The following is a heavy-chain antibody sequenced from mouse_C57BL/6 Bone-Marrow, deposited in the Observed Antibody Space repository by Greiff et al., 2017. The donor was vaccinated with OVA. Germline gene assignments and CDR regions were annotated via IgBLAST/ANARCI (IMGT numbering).Heavy chain of an antibody. CDR3: ARTMDY. CDR1: GFTFSSYA. Sequence: EVKLVESGGGLVKPGGSLKLSCAASGFTFSSYAMSWVRQTPEQRLEWVATISDGGSYTYYPDNVKGRFTISRDNAKNNLYLQMSHLKSEDTAMYYCARTMDYWGQGTSVTVSS. J-gene: IGHJ4*01. V-gene: IGHV5-4*03. CDR2: ISDGGSYT.